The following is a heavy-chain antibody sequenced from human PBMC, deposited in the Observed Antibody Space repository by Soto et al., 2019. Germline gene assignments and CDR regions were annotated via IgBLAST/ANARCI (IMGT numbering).Heavy chain of an antibody. CDR1: GGSISSYY. J-gene: IGHJ4*02. V-gene: IGHV4-59*01. D-gene: IGHD5-18*01. CDR2: IFYSGST. CDR3: ARKGYNYDY. Sequence: PSETLSLTCTVSGGSISSYYWSWIRQPPGKGLEWIGYIFYSGSTNYNPSLKSRVTISVDTSKNQFSLKLSSVTAADTAVYYCARKGYNYDYWGQGTLVTSPQ.